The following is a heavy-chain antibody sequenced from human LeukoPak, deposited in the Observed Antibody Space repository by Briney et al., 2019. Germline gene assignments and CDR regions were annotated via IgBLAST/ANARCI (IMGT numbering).Heavy chain of an antibody. CDR3: ARDTSSLLHYYGMDV. V-gene: IGHV1-18*01. Sequence: ASVKVSCKASGYTFTSYGISWVRQAPGQGLEWMGWISAYNGNTNYAQKLQGRVTMTTDTSTSTAYMELRSLRSDDTAVYYCARDTSSLLHYYGMDVWCQGTTVTVSS. J-gene: IGHJ6*02. CDR2: ISAYNGNT. D-gene: IGHD2-2*01. CDR1: GYTFTSYG.